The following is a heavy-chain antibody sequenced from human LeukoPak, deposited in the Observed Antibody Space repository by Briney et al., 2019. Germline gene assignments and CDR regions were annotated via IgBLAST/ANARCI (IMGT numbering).Heavy chain of an antibody. CDR3: AVLGYSSGLYKGVWLVADAFDI. CDR2: INPNSGGT. D-gene: IGHD6-19*01. V-gene: IGHV1-2*02. Sequence: ASVKVSCKASGYTFTGYYMHWVRQAPGQGPEWMGWINPNSGGTNYAQKFQGRVTMTRDTSISTAYMELSRLRSDDTAVYYCAVLGYSSGLYKGVWLVADAFDIWGQGTMVTVSS. CDR1: GYTFTGYY. J-gene: IGHJ3*02.